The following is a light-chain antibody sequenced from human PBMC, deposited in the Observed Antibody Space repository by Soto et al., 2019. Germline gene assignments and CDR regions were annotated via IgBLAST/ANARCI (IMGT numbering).Light chain of an antibody. CDR1: QSLVHVNGITY. CDR3: LQSTDFPRA. CDR2: RVS. Sequence: DIVLTQTQLSAPVTLGQPASISCRSSQSLVHVNGITYLSWLQQRPGQPPKLLIDRVSNRVSGVPDRFTGSGAGADFTLMISAVEAEDVGTYYCLQSTDFPRAFGQGTKLEI. J-gene: IGKJ1*01. V-gene: IGKV2-24*01.